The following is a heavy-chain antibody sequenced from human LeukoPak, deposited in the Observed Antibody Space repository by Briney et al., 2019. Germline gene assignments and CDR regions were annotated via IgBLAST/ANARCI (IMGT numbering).Heavy chain of an antibody. CDR1: GYTFTGYY. Sequence: ASVKVSCKASGYTFTGYYMHWVGQAPGQGLEWMGWINPNSGGTNYAQKFQGRVTMTRDTSISTAYMELSRLRSDDTAVYYCARGSRRIAAAGTVWFDPWGQGTLVTVSS. V-gene: IGHV1-2*02. CDR2: INPNSGGT. CDR3: ARGSRRIAAAGTVWFDP. D-gene: IGHD6-13*01. J-gene: IGHJ5*02.